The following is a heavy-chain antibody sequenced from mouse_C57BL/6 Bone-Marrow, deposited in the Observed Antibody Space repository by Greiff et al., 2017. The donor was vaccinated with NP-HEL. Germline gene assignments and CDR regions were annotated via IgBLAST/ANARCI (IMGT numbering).Heavy chain of an antibody. CDR3: ARNSKSPPYYFDY. J-gene: IGHJ2*01. CDR2: IWTGGGT. V-gene: IGHV2-9-1*01. CDR1: GFSLTSYA. Sequence: QVQLQQSGPGLVAPSQSLSITCTVSGFSLTSYAISWVRQPPGKGLEWLGVIWTGGGTNYNSALKSRLSISKDNSKSQVFLKMNSLQTDDTARYYCARNSKSPPYYFDYWGQGTTLTVSS.